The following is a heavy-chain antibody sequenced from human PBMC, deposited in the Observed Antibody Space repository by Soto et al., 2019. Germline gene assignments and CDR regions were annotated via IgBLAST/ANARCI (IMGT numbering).Heavy chain of an antibody. D-gene: IGHD1-26*01. CDR3: TTDHLVEVWWELKKADEAYYYYGMDV. CDR2: IKSKTDGGTT. J-gene: IGHJ6*02. V-gene: IGHV3-15*07. Sequence: EVQLVESGGGLVKPGGSLRLSCAASGFTFSNAWMNWVRQAPGKGLEWVGRIKSKTDGGTTDYAAPVKGRFTISRDDSKNTLYLQMNSLKTEDTAVYYCTTDHLVEVWWELKKADEAYYYYGMDVWGQGTTVTVSS. CDR1: GFTFSNAW.